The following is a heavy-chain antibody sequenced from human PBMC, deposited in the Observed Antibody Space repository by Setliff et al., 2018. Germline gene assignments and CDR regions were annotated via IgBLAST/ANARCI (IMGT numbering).Heavy chain of an antibody. CDR2: AYYNGDS. CDR1: GGSLSGSLRGYAVF. J-gene: IGHJ6*03. CDR3: ARHVGTRSRGYNYYYYFMDV. V-gene: IGHV4-39*01. Sequence: PSETLSLTCTVSGGSLSGSLRGYAVFWGWIRQSPGKELEWIGSAYYNGDSYYNPSLKSRVTMSDTSRNQFSLHLISVTAADTAVYYCARHVGTRSRGYNYYYYFMDVWGKGTTVTVSS. D-gene: IGHD3-10*01.